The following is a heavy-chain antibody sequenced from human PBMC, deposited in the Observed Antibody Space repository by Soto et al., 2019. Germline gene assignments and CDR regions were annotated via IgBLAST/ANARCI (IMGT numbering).Heavy chain of an antibody. V-gene: IGHV4-30-4*01. J-gene: IGHJ6*02. CDR3: ARGLDIVVVPAAMDYYYGMDV. Sequence: QVQLQESGPGLVKPSQTLSLTCTVSGGSISSGDYYWSWIRQSPGKGLEWMGYIYYSGSTYYNPSLKSRVTISVDTSKNQFSLKLSSVTAADTAVYYCARGLDIVVVPAAMDYYYGMDVWGQGTTVTVSS. CDR1: GGSISSGDYY. CDR2: IYYSGST. D-gene: IGHD2-2*03.